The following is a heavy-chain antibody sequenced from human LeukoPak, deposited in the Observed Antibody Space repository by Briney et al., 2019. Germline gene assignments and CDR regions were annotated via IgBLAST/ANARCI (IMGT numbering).Heavy chain of an antibody. J-gene: IGHJ6*03. V-gene: IGHV4-4*07. Sequence: PSETLSLPCTVSCGSISSYYWSWIRQPAGKGLESIGRIYTSGSTNYNPSLKSRVTMSVDTSKNQFSLKLSSVTAADTAVYYCARVGRSSGYYMDVWGKGTTVTVSS. CDR2: IYTSGST. CDR1: CGSISSYY. D-gene: IGHD3-22*01. CDR3: ARVGRSSGYYMDV.